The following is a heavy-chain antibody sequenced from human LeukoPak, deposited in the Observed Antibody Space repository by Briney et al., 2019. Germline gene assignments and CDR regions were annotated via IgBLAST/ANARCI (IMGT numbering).Heavy chain of an antibody. Sequence: SETLSLTCTVSGGSISSSSYTYWGWIRQPPGKGLAYIGTIYYSGSTYYDPSLKGRVTISLDTSKNQFSLKLTSVTAVDTAVYYCARGTVDRVPYYVETFDYWGQGTPVTVSS. V-gene: IGHV4-39*07. D-gene: IGHD1-26*01. J-gene: IGHJ4*02. CDR1: GGSISSSSYTY. CDR3: ARGTVDRVPYYVETFDY. CDR2: IYYSGST.